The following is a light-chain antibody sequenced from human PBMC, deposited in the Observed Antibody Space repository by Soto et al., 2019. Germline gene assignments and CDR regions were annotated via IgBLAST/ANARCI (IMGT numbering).Light chain of an antibody. CDR1: QSISSW. V-gene: IGKV1-5*01. CDR2: AAS. CDR3: LQDYSHPWA. Sequence: DIQMTQSPSTLSASVGDRVTITCRASQSISSWLAWYQQKPGKAPKLLIYAASNLQSGVPSRFSGSGSGTDFTLTISSLQPEDFATYYCLQDYSHPWAFGQGTKVDIK. J-gene: IGKJ1*01.